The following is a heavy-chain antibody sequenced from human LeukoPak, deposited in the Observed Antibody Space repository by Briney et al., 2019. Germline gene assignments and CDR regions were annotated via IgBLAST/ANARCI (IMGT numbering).Heavy chain of an antibody. V-gene: IGHV4-31*03. J-gene: IGHJ6*02. CDR3: ARVLRRYYYYGMDV. Sequence: SETLSLTCTVSGGSISSGDYFWNWIRQHPGKGLEWIGYIYNTGRTYYNPSLKSRLTISLDTSKNQFSLKLSSVTAADTAVYYCARVLRRYYYYGMDVWGQGTTVTVSS. CDR1: GGSISSGDYF. CDR2: IYNTGRT.